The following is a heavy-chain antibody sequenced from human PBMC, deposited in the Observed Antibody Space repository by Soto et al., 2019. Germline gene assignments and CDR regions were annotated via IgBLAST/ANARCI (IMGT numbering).Heavy chain of an antibody. CDR2: IGTLHDT. V-gene: IGHV3-13*01. CDR3: ARQASHWHWGGGWFDP. D-gene: IGHD3-16*01. J-gene: IGHJ5*02. CDR1: GFTFSAYD. Sequence: EVQLVESGGGLVQPGGSLRLSCAASGFTFSAYDMHWVRQPTGKGLEWVSAIGTLHDTYYPDSVKGRFTISRENAKNSVYRQMESLTTGDTAVDYCARQASHWHWGGGWFDPWGQGTLVTVSS.